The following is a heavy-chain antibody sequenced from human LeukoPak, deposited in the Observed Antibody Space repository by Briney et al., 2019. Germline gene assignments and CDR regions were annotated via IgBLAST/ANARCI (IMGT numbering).Heavy chain of an antibody. J-gene: IGHJ6*03. V-gene: IGHV4-61*08. CDR2: IYTSGST. Sequence: SETLSLTCTVSGGSISSGGYYWSWIRQPPGKGLEWIGYIYTSGSTNYNPSLKSRVTISVDTSKNQFSLKLSSVTAADTAVYYCARLHYYYYYMDVWGKGTTVTVSS. CDR1: GGSISSGGYY. CDR3: ARLHYYYYYMDV.